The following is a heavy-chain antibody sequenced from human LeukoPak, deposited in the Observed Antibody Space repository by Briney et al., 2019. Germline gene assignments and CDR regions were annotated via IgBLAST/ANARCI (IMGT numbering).Heavy chain of an antibody. CDR1: GGSISSYY. Sequence: SETLSLICTVSGGSISSYYWSWIRQPPGKGLEWIGEINHSGSTNYNPSLKSRVTISVDTSKNQFSLKLSSVTAADTAVYYCARVSSSSWTFDYWGQGTLVTVSS. CDR3: ARVSSSSWTFDY. V-gene: IGHV4-34*01. D-gene: IGHD6-13*01. J-gene: IGHJ4*02. CDR2: INHSGST.